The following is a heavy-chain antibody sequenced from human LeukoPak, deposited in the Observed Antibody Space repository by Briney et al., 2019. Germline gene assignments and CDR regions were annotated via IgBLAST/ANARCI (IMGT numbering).Heavy chain of an antibody. J-gene: IGHJ4*02. V-gene: IGHV4-31*03. CDR2: FYHSGSS. Sequence: SETLSLTCSVSGGSISSGGYSWSWIRQHPGKGLEWIGYFYHSGSSYYNPSLKSRVTISVDTSKNQFSLKLSSVTAADTAVYYCARDGGYSYGPFDYWGQGTLVTVSS. CDR3: ARDGGYSYGPFDY. CDR1: GGSISSGGYS. D-gene: IGHD5-18*01.